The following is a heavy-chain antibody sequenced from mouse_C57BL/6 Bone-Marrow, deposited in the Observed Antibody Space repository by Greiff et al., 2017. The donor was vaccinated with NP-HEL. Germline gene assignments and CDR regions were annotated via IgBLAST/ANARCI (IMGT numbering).Heavy chain of an antibody. J-gene: IGHJ2*01. Sequence: QVQLQQSGAELARPGASVKLSCKVSGYTFTSYGISWVKQRTGQGLEWIGESYPRSGNTYYNEKFKGKATLTADKSSSTAYMELRSLTSADYAVYFCASLIYYYAYFDYWGQGTTLTVSS. D-gene: IGHD1-1*01. CDR2: SYPRSGNT. CDR1: GYTFTSYG. V-gene: IGHV1-81*01. CDR3: ASLIYYYAYFDY.